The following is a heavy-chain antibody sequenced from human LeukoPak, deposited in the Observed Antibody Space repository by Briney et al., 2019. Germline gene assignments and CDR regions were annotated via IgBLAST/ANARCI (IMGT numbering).Heavy chain of an antibody. CDR1: GYTFTGYY. Sequence: ASVKVSCKASGYTFTGYYMHWVRQAPGQGLEWMGRINPNSGGTNYAQKFQGRVTITRDTSISTAYMELSRLRSDDTAVYYCARVVDYYDSSGYLNWGQGTLVTVSS. J-gene: IGHJ4*02. D-gene: IGHD3-22*01. V-gene: IGHV1-2*06. CDR3: ARVVDYYDSSGYLN. CDR2: INPNSGGT.